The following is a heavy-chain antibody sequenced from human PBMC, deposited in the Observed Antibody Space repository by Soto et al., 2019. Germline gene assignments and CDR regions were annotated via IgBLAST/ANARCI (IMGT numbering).Heavy chain of an antibody. J-gene: IGHJ6*02. CDR3: ARHVEDTYYCYGMDV. D-gene: IGHD2-15*01. Sequence: GESLKISCKGSGYSFTSYWIGWVRQMPGKGLEWMGIIYPGDSDTRYSPSFQGQVTISADKSISTAYLQWSSLKASDTAMYYCARHVEDTYYCYGMDVWGQGTTVTVSS. CDR2: IYPGDSDT. V-gene: IGHV5-51*01. CDR1: GYSFTSYW.